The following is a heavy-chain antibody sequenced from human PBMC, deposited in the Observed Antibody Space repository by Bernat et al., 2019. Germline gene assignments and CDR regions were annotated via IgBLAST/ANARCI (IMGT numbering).Heavy chain of an antibody. CDR2: ISAYNGNT. CDR1: GYTFTSYG. J-gene: IGHJ6*03. V-gene: IGHV1-18*01. Sequence: QVQLMQSGAEVKKPGASVKVSCKASGYTFTSYGISWVRQAPGQGLEWMGWISAYNGNTNYAQKLQGRVTMTTDTSTSTAYMELRSLRSDDTAVYYCARVTYSSSSRRMYYYYYMDVWGKGTTVTVSS. D-gene: IGHD6-6*01. CDR3: ARVTYSSSSRRMYYYYYMDV.